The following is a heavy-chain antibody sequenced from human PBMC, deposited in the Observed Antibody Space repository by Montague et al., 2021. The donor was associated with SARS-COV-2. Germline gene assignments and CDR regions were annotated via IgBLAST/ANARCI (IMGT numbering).Heavy chain of an antibody. J-gene: IGHJ6*02. D-gene: IGHD4-23*01. Sequence: PALVKPTQTLTLTCTFSGFSLSTSGMCVSWIRQPPGKALEWLALIDWDDDKYYSTSLKPRLTISKDTSKNQVVLTMTNMDPVDTATYYCARMTTVVTLGYYYYYGMDVWGQGTTVTVSS. CDR2: IDWDDDK. CDR1: GFSLSTSGMC. CDR3: ARMTTVVTLGYYYYYGMDV. V-gene: IGHV2-70*01.